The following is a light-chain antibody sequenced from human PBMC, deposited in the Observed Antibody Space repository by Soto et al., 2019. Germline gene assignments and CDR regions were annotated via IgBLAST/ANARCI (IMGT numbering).Light chain of an antibody. CDR2: TAS. J-gene: IGKJ4*01. CDR3: QQSFSSPLT. V-gene: IGKV1-39*01. Sequence: DIQMTQSPSALSASVGDRVTITCRASQNIKKYLNWYRQKPGKAPDLLIYTASSLQVGFPSRFSGSGSGTDFTLTITSLQPEVSATYYCQQSFSSPLTFGGGTKVEIK. CDR1: QNIKKY.